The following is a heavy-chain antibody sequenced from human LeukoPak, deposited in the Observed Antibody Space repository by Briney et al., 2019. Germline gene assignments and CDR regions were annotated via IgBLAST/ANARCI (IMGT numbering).Heavy chain of an antibody. D-gene: IGHD6-6*01. J-gene: IGHJ4*02. CDR3: ARDQVEAPTGDFDY. V-gene: IGHV1-18*01. CDR2: ITAYNGDT. Sequence: GASMKVSCKASGYTFTSYGISWVRQAPGQGLEWMGWITAYNGDTNYAQNLQGRVTMTTDTSTSTVYMELRSLRSDDTAVYYCARDQVEAPTGDFDYWGQGTLVTVSS. CDR1: GYTFTSYG.